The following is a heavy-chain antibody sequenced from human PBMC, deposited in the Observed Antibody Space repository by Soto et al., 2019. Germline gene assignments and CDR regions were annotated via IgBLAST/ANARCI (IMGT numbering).Heavy chain of an antibody. D-gene: IGHD3-10*01. J-gene: IGHJ4*02. CDR1: GFSLSTSGVG. V-gene: IGHV2-5*01. CDR3: ALQDQRYYGSGSYPI. Sequence: SGPTLVKPTQTLTLTCTFSGFSLSTSGVGVGWIRQPPGKALEWLALIYWNDDKRYSPSLKSRLTITKDTSKNQVVLTMTNMDPVDTATYYCALQDQRYYGSGSYPIWGQGTLVTVSS. CDR2: IYWNDDK.